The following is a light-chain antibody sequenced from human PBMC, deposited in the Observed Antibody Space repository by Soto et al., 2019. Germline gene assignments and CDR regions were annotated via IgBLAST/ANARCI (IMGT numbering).Light chain of an antibody. J-gene: IGLJ1*01. CDR2: EAN. V-gene: IGLV2-14*01. Sequence: QSVLTQPASVSGSPRQSITISCTGASSDVGGYTYVSWYQQHPGKAPKLIIYEANNRPSGVSHRFSGSKSGNTASLTISGLQAEDEADYYCSSHKRRTTLSLLGTGLK. CDR1: SSDVGGYTY. CDR3: SSHKRRTTLSL.